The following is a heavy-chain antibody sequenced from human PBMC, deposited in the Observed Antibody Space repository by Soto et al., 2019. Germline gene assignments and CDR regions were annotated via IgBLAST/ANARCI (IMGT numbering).Heavy chain of an antibody. D-gene: IGHD3-10*01. CDR2: MHYTGFS. V-gene: IGHV4-59*02. J-gene: IGHJ4*02. CDR1: GDSVTSHY. Sequence: SETLSLTCSFSGDSVTSHYLTWIRQSPEKGLEWIGYMHYTGFSHYNPSLKSRLTLSVDRSKNQFTLQLTSVTVADTAVYYCARVSQYYGSGSYYYFAYRGQRTPVTVSS. CDR3: ARVSQYYGSGSYYYFAY.